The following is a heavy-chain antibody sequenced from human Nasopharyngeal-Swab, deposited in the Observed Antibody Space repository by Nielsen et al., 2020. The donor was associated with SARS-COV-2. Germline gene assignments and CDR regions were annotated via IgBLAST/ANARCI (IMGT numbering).Heavy chain of an antibody. J-gene: IGHJ4*02. CDR3: ARGEGDIAGSGYDY. V-gene: IGHV4-4*02. CDR2: IYHSGST. D-gene: IGHD5-12*01. Sequence: SETLSLTCAVSGGSISSSNWWSWVRQPPGKGLEWIGEIYHSGSTNYNPSLKSRVTISVDKSKNQFSLKLSSVTAADTAVYYCARGEGDIAGSGYDYWGQGTLVTVSS. CDR1: GGSISSSNW.